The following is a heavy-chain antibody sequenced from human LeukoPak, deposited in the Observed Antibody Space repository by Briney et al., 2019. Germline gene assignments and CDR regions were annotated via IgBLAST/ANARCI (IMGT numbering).Heavy chain of an antibody. CDR3: ARDRGKLWFGELYAFDI. J-gene: IGHJ3*02. V-gene: IGHV4-34*01. D-gene: IGHD3-10*01. CDR2: INHSGST. Sequence: PSETLSLTCAVYGGSFSGYYWSWIRQPPGKGLEWIGEINHSGSTNYNPSLKSRVTISVDTSKNQFSLKLSSVTAADTAVYYCARDRGKLWFGELYAFDIWGQGTMVTVSS. CDR1: GGSFSGYY.